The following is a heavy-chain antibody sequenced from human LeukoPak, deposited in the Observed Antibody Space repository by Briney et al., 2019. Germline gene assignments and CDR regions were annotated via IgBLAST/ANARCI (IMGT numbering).Heavy chain of an antibody. J-gene: IGHJ3*02. CDR3: ARFYYDQGDAFDI. Sequence: SVKVSCKASGGTFSSYTISWVRQAPGQGLEWMGRIIPILGIANYAQKFQGRVTITADKSTSTAYMELSSLRSEDTAVYYCARFYYDQGDAFDIWGQGTMATVSS. CDR2: IIPILGIA. CDR1: GGTFSSYT. D-gene: IGHD3-22*01. V-gene: IGHV1-69*02.